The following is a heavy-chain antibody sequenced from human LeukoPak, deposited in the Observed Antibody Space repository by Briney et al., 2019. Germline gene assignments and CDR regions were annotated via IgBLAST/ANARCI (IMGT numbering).Heavy chain of an antibody. Sequence: SETLSLTCTVSGGSISSYYWGWIRQPPGKGLEWIGSIYYSGSTNYNPSLKSRVTISVDTSKNQFSLKLSSVTAAHTAVYYCARDVSIQPTAYYMDVWGKGTTVTISS. V-gene: IGHV4-59*12. CDR2: IYYSGST. CDR1: GGSISSYY. D-gene: IGHD5-18*01. CDR3: ARDVSIQPTAYYMDV. J-gene: IGHJ6*03.